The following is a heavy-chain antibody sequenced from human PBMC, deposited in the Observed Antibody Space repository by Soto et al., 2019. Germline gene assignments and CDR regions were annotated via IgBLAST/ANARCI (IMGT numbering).Heavy chain of an antibody. J-gene: IGHJ6*02. CDR1: GGTFSSYA. Sequence: QVQLVQSGAEVKKPGSSVKVSCKASGGTFSSYAISWVRQAPGQGLEWMGGIIPIFGTANYAQKFQGRVTITADESASTAYVELSSLRSEDTAVYYCASVYCSSTSCYAAPVGYGMDVWGQGTTVTVSS. V-gene: IGHV1-69*01. CDR3: ASVYCSSTSCYAAPVGYGMDV. CDR2: IIPIFGTA. D-gene: IGHD2-2*01.